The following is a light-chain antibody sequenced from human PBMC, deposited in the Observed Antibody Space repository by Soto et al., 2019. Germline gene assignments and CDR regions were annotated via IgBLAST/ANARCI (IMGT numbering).Light chain of an antibody. CDR1: QSLLHSDGYKY. Sequence: DIVMTQSPRSLPVTPGEPASISCRSSQSLLHSDGYKYLDWYLQKPGQSPHLLIYLASDRASGVPDRFSGSGSGTDFTLRISRVEAEDVGIYYCMQVLQTPFTFGPGTKVDIK. J-gene: IGKJ3*01. CDR2: LAS. V-gene: IGKV2-28*01. CDR3: MQVLQTPFT.